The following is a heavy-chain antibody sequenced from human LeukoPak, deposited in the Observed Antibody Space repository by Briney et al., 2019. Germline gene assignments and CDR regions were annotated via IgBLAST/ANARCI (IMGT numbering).Heavy chain of an antibody. CDR3: AGGIPGRSIDY. D-gene: IGHD3-16*02. J-gene: IGHJ4*02. CDR2: INHSGST. Sequence: PSETLSLTCAVYGGSFSGYYWSWIRQPPGKGLEWIGEINHSGSTNYNPSLKSRVTISVDTSKNQFSLKLSSVTAADTAVYYCAGGIPGRSIDYWGQGTLVTVSS. CDR1: GGSFSGYY. V-gene: IGHV4-34*01.